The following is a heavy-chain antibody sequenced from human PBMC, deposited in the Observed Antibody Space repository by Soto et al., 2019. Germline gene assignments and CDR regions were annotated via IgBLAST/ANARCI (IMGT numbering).Heavy chain of an antibody. J-gene: IGHJ4*02. V-gene: IGHV3-7*01. Sequence: EVQLVESGGGLVQPGGSLRLSCAASGFSLSSYWMSWVRQAPGKGLEWVANMNQDGSESDYVGSVKGRFTFTRDNAKNTLYLQMNSLRAEDTAVYYWARLSTSAGRRDLACWGQGTRVTVSS. CDR1: GFSLSSYW. CDR3: ARLSTSAGRRDLAC. CDR2: MNQDGSES.